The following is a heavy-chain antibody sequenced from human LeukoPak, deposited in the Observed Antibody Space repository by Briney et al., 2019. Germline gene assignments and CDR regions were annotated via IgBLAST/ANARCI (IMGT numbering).Heavy chain of an antibody. J-gene: IGHJ4*02. D-gene: IGHD3-22*01. CDR2: ISSSSSYI. CDR1: GFTVSSNY. CDR3: AREIPSSGYYYDY. V-gene: IGHV3-21*01. Sequence: RGSLRLSCAASGFTVSSNYMSWVRQAPGKGLEWVSSISSSSSYIYYADSVKGRFTISRDNAKNSLYLQMNSLRAEDTAVYYCAREIPSSGYYYDYWGQGTLVTVSS.